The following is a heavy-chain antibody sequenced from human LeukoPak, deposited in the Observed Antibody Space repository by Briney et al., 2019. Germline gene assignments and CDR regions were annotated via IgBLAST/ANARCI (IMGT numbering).Heavy chain of an antibody. J-gene: IGHJ4*02. CDR2: ISSSSSYI. CDR1: GFTFSSYS. Sequence: KSGGSLRLSCAASGFTFSSYSMNWVRQAPGKGLEWVSSISSSSSYIYYADSVKGRFTISRDNAKNSLYLQMNSLRAEDTAVYYCASDYDYVWGSYRRIDYWGQGTLVTVSS. CDR3: ASDYDYVWGSYRRIDY. D-gene: IGHD3-16*02. V-gene: IGHV3-21*01.